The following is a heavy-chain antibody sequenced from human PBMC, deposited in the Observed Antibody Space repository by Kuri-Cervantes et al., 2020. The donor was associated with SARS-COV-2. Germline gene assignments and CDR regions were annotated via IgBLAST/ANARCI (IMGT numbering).Heavy chain of an antibody. J-gene: IGHJ5*01. D-gene: IGHD2-2*01. CDR3: ATSNCSSTRCFARGNWFDP. CDR2: VIPILNIS. Sequence: SVKVSCKASGGTFSTYVFGWVRQAPGQGLEWMGRVIPILNISNYAQKFQGRVTITADKSTSTAYMELSSLRSGDTAVYYCATSNCSSTRCFARGNWFDPWGQGTLVTVCS. V-gene: IGHV1-69*04. CDR1: GGTFSTYV.